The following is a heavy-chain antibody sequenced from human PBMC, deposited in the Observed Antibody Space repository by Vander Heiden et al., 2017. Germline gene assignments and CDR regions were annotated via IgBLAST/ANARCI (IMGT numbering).Heavy chain of an antibody. V-gene: IGHV3-21*01. D-gene: IGHD6-19*01. Sequence: EVQLVESGGGLVKPGGALRLSCAASGFTFSSCSLDWVRPSPGKGLEWVSSISSSSSYIYYADSVKGRFTISRDNAKNSLYLQMNSLRAEDTAVYYCARRGQWLTYFDYWGQGTLVTVSS. CDR1: GFTFSSCS. J-gene: IGHJ4*02. CDR3: ARRGQWLTYFDY. CDR2: ISSSSSYI.